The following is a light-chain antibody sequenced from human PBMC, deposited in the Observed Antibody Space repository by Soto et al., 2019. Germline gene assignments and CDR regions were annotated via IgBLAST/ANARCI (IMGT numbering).Light chain of an antibody. CDR3: QQYGSSPRT. CDR1: QSVSSD. CDR2: GAS. J-gene: IGKJ1*01. Sequence: EIVRTQSPATLSVSPGERATLYCRASQSVSSDLAWYQNKTGQDPRIIIYGASNRATGIPDRFSGSVSGTDFTLTISRLETEDCAVYDGQQYGSSPRTFGPGTKVDIK. V-gene: IGKV3-20*01.